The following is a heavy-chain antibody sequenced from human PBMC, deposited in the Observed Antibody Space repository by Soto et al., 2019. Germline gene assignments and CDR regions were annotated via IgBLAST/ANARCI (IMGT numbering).Heavy chain of an antibody. V-gene: IGHV3-23*01. Sequence: PGGSLRLSCAASGFTFSSYAVSWVRQAPGKGLEWVSAISGSGGSTYYADSVKGRFTISRDNSKNTLYLQMNSLRAEDTAVYYCARDPCRFGELCPSALDYWGQGTLVTVSS. CDR2: ISGSGGST. CDR1: GFTFSSYA. CDR3: ARDPCRFGELCPSALDY. J-gene: IGHJ4*02. D-gene: IGHD3-10*01.